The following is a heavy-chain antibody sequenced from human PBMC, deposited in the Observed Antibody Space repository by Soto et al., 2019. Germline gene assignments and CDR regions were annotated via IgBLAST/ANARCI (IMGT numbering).Heavy chain of an antibody. CDR1: GFTFSDHA. CDR2: ISGGGTGA. CDR3: AIDLWWHTH. D-gene: IGHD2-15*01. V-gene: IGHV3-23*01. J-gene: IGHJ4*02. Sequence: EVQLLESGGGLVQPGGSLRLSCTASGFTFSDHAMTWVRQAPGKGLEWLSGISGGGTGAYYADSVKGRFNVSRDNSNNTVFLQMDSLRVEDTAVYYYAIDLWWHTHWGQGTLVTVSS.